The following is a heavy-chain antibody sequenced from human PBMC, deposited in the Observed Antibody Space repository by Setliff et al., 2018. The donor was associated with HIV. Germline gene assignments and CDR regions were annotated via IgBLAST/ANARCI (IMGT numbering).Heavy chain of an antibody. D-gene: IGHD3-10*01. CDR2: IYYSGSTSGNT. Sequence: KPSETLSLTCTVSGVSISSYFWSWIRQPPGKGLEWIGYIYYSGSTSGNTNYNPSLKSRVTISLDTSKNQFSLNLSSVTAADTSVYFCASRPPLSSGSGFAYWGQGALVTVSS. V-gene: IGHV4-59*08. CDR1: GVSISSYF. CDR3: ASRPPLSSGSGFAY. J-gene: IGHJ4*02.